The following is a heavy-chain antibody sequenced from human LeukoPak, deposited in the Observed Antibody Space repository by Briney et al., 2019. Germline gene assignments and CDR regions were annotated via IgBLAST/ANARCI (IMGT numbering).Heavy chain of an antibody. Sequence: GGSLRLSCAASGFTFSSYWMHWVRQAPGKGLVWVSRINTDASRTTYADSVKGRFTISRDNAKNTVHLQMNSLRADDTAVYYCARGLRGNSYGSDYWSQGTLVTVSS. V-gene: IGHV3-74*01. D-gene: IGHD5-18*01. J-gene: IGHJ4*02. CDR3: ARGLRGNSYGSDY. CDR1: GFTFSSYW. CDR2: INTDASRT.